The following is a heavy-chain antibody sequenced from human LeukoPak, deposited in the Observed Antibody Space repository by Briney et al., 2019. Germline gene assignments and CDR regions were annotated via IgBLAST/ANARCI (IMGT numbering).Heavy chain of an antibody. D-gene: IGHD3-9*01. J-gene: IGHJ4*02. CDR1: GFTFSSYW. V-gene: IGHV3-7*01. CDR2: IKEDGGEK. CDR3: ARDYGYNNDWFGAPFDY. Sequence: GGSLRLSCAASGFTFSSYWMTWVRQAPGKGLEWVASIKEDGGEKYNVDSVKGRFTSSRDNAKNSLYLQMNSLTAEDTGVYYCARDYGYNNDWFGAPFDYWGQGTLVTVSS.